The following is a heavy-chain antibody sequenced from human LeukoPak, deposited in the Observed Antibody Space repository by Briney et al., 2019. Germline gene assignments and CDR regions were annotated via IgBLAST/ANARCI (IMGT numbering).Heavy chain of an antibody. Sequence: SETLSLTCTVSGGSISSYYWSWIRQPPGKGLVWIGYIYYSGSTNYNPSLKSRVTISVDTSKNQFSLKLSSVTAADTAVYYCARADSSGYYYFDYWGQGTLVTVSS. D-gene: IGHD3-22*01. J-gene: IGHJ4*02. V-gene: IGHV4-59*01. CDR3: ARADSSGYYYFDY. CDR2: IYYSGST. CDR1: GGSISSYY.